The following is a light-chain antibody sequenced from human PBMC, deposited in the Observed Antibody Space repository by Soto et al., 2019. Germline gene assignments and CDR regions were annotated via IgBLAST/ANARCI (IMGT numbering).Light chain of an antibody. V-gene: IGKV1-16*01. Sequence: DIQMTQSPSSLSASVGDRVTITCRASQDIRKNFAWFQQKPGKAPKSLIFDASILPSGVPSRFSGSGSGTDFTLTINSLQPEDFATYYCLQYRSYPYSFGQGTKVEI. CDR3: LQYRSYPYS. CDR1: QDIRKN. CDR2: DAS. J-gene: IGKJ2*01.